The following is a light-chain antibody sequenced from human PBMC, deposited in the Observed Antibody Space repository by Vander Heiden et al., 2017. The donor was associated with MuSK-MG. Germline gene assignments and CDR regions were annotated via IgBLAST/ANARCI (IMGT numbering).Light chain of an antibody. J-gene: IGKJ2*01. Sequence: DIQMTQSPSPLSASVGDRVTITCRASQSISSYLNWYQQKPGKAPKLLIYAASSLQSGVPSRFSGSGSGTDFTLTISSLQPEDFAAYYCPQNDSTPLYTFGQGTKLDIK. CDR2: AAS. CDR3: PQNDSTPLYT. CDR1: QSISSY. V-gene: IGKV1-39*01.